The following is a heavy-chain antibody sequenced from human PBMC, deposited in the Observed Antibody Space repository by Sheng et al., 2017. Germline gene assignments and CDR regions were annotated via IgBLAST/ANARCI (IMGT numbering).Heavy chain of an antibody. J-gene: IGHJ6*03. CDR2: IIPILGIA. D-gene: IGHD5-12*01. CDR3: ARNEFRVDIVATIGVDYYYYIGRR. V-gene: IGHV1-69*04. CDR1: GGTFSSYA. Sequence: QVQLVQSGAEVKKPGSSVKVSCKASGGTFSSYAISWVRQAPGQGLEWMGGIIPILGIANYAQKFQGRVTITADKSTSTAYMELSSLRSEDTAVYYCARNEFRVDIVATIGVDYYYYIGRRGAKGTTVTVSS.